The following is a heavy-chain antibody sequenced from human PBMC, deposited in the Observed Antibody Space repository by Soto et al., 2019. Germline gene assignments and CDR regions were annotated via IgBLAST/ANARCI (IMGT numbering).Heavy chain of an antibody. CDR3: ARRLTASVTAMGY. D-gene: IGHD2-21*02. CDR1: GFTFSDYA. V-gene: IGHV3-30-3*01. Sequence: QVQLVESGGGVVQPGRSLRLSCSASGFTFSDYALHWVRQAPGKGLEWVAVISDDGINKYIADSVKGRFIISRDNSKNTVFLQMSRLGPEDSAIYYCARRLTASVTAMGYWGQGTLVTVSS. J-gene: IGHJ1*01. CDR2: ISDDGINK.